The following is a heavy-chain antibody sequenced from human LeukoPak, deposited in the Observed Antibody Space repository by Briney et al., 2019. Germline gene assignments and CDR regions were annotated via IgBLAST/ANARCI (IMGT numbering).Heavy chain of an antibody. V-gene: IGHV3-33*06. CDR3: AKDPTYYDFWSGYYGGGYYYYYYMDV. D-gene: IGHD3-3*01. Sequence: GGSLRLSCAASGFTFSSYGMHWVRQAPGKGLEWVAVIWYDGSNKYYADSVKGRFTISRDNSKNTLYLQMNSLRAEDTAVYYCAKDPTYYDFWSGYYGGGYYYYYYMDVWGKGTTVTVSS. J-gene: IGHJ6*03. CDR2: IWYDGSNK. CDR1: GFTFSSYG.